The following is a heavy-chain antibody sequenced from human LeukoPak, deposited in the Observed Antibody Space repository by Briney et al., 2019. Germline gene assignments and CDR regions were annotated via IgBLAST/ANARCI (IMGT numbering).Heavy chain of an antibody. D-gene: IGHD1-1*01. Sequence: EASVKVSCKASGGTFSSYAISWVRQAPGQGLEWMGGIIPIFGTANYAQKFQGRVTITADESTSTAYMELSSLRSEDTAVYYCAKDRSRGPRNVANVFDYWGRGTLVTVSS. CDR3: AKDRSRGPRNVANVFDY. V-gene: IGHV1-69*13. J-gene: IGHJ4*02. CDR1: GGTFSSYA. CDR2: IIPIFGTA.